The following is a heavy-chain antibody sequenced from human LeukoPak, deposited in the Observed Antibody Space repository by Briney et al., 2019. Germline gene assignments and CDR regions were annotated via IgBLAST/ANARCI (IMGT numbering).Heavy chain of an antibody. CDR1: GYTLTELS. J-gene: IGHJ6*02. Sequence: GASVKVSFKVSGYTLTELSMHWVRQAPGKGLEWMGGFDPEDGETIYAQKFQGRVTMTEDTSTDTAYMELSSLRSEDTAVYYCATTRKTYYDILTGYLAPYYYYGMDVWGQGTTVTVSS. CDR3: ATTRKTYYDILTGYLAPYYYYGMDV. D-gene: IGHD3-9*01. CDR2: FDPEDGET. V-gene: IGHV1-24*01.